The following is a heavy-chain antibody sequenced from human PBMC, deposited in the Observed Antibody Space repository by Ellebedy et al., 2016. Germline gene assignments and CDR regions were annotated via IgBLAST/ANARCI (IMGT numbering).Heavy chain of an antibody. CDR1: GFTLSSYS. CDR2: ISGDSVHI. Sequence: GGSLRLSCAASGFTLSSYSMDWVRQAPGKGPEWVASISGDSVHIFYADSLKGRFTISRDDSKNSLYLQMNSLRVEDTAVYYCARDRHYYGSGTYNRPTFDSWGQGTLVTVSS. V-gene: IGHV3-21*04. J-gene: IGHJ5*01. CDR3: ARDRHYYGSGTYNRPTFDS. D-gene: IGHD3-10*01.